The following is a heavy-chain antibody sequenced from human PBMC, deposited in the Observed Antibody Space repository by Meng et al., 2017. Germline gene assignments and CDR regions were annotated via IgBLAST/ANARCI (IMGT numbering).Heavy chain of an antibody. V-gene: IGHV5-51*01. CDR2: IYPGDSDT. CDR1: GYTFTSYW. J-gene: IGHJ4*02. D-gene: IGHD3-10*01. Sequence: KVSCKASGYTFTSYWIGWVRQMPGKGLEWMGIIYPGDSDTRYSPSFQGQVTISADKSISTAYLQWSSLKASDTAMYYCARPRYGSGSYQYHHWGQGTLVTVSS. CDR3: ARPRYGSGSYQYHH.